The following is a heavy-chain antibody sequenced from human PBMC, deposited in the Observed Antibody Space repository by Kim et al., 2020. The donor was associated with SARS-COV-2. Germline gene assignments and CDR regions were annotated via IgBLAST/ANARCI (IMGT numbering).Heavy chain of an antibody. CDR2: TT. V-gene: IGHV3-72*01. J-gene: IGHJ4*02. Sequence: TTEYAASVKGRFTISRDDSQNSLYLQMNSLKTEDTAVYYCARVGRYCDDYWGQGTLVTVSS. CDR3: ARVGRYCDDY. D-gene: IGHD1-26*01.